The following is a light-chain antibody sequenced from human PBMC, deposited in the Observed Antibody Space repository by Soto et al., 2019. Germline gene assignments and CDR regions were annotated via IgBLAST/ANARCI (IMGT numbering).Light chain of an antibody. J-gene: IGLJ3*02. CDR1: SSNIGNNP. CDR2: SNN. Sequence: QPVLTQPPSASGTPGQRVTISCSGSSSNIGNNPVNWYQQFPGTAPKLLIYSNNQRPSGVPDRFSGSKSGPSASLAISGLQSEDEADYDCAAWNDSLNCLVVGGGTKVTVL. CDR3: AAWNDSLNCLV. V-gene: IGLV1-44*01.